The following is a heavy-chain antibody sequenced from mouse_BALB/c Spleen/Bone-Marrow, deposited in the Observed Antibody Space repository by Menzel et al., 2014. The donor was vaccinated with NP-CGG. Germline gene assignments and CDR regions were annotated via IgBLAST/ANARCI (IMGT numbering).Heavy chain of an antibody. CDR1: GYTFTSYW. J-gene: IGHJ2*01. CDR3: ARSRTGTYFDY. CDR2: INPSTGYT. Sequence: QVQPQQSGAELAKPGASVKMSCKASGYTFTSYWMHWVKQRPGQGLEWIGYINPSTGYTEYNQKFMDKATLTADKSSSTAYMQLSSLTSEDSAVYYCARSRTGTYFDYWGQGTTLTVSS. D-gene: IGHD4-1*01. V-gene: IGHV1-7*01.